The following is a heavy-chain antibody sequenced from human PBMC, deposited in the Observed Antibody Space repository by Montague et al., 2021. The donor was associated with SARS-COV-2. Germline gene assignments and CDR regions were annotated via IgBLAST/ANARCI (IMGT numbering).Heavy chain of an antibody. Sequence: SRRLSCGTSGFTFSEYSMGWFRQAPGQGLECVGFIRVSTFGGTTEYAAPVKGRFTVSRDDSKSIAYLQMNDLKTEDTAIYYCTREASVVRGVVSRTDSFDVWGQGTKVTVSS. D-gene: IGHD3-10*01. CDR2: IRVSTFGGTT. V-gene: IGHV3-49*03. CDR3: TREASVVRGVVSRTDSFDV. CDR1: GFTFSEYS. J-gene: IGHJ3*01.